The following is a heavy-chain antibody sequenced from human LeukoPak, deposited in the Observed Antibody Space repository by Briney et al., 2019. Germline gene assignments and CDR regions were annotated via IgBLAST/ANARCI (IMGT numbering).Heavy chain of an antibody. J-gene: IGHJ4*02. CDR3: ARVSGSYYGDDY. Sequence: AGGSLRLSCAASGFTVSSNYMSWVRQAPGKGLEWVSVIYSGGSTYYADSVKGRFTISRDNSKNTLYLQMNSLRAEDTAVYYCARVSGSYYGDDYWGQGTLVTVSS. V-gene: IGHV3-53*01. D-gene: IGHD1-26*01. CDR1: GFTVSSNY. CDR2: IYSGGST.